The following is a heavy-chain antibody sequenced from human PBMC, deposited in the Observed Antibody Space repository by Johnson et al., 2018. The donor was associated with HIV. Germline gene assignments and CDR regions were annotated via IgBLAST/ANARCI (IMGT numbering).Heavy chain of an antibody. J-gene: IGHJ3*02. CDR1: GFTFSSYA. D-gene: IGHD3-9*01. V-gene: IGHV3-33*06. Sequence: VQLVESGGGVVQPGRSLRLSCAASGFTFSSYAMHWVRQAPGKGLEWVAVIWYDGRNKYYADSVKGRFTISRDDSKNTLYLQMNSLRADDTAVYYCAKDLRVFDWFNAYDAFDIWGQGTMVTVSS. CDR2: IWYDGRNK. CDR3: AKDLRVFDWFNAYDAFDI.